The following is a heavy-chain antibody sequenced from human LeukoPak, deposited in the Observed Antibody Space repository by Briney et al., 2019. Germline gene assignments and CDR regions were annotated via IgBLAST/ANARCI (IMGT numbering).Heavy chain of an antibody. CDR2: IYYSGST. J-gene: IGHJ5*02. CDR3: AGTYSGYDLAWFDP. CDR1: GGSISSYY. V-gene: IGHV4-59*01. Sequence: PSETLSLTCTVSGGSISSYYWSWIRQPPGKGLECIGYIYYSGSTNYNPSLKSRVTISVDTSKNQFSLKLSSVTAADTAVYYCAGTYSGYDLAWFDPWGQGTLVTVSS. D-gene: IGHD5-12*01.